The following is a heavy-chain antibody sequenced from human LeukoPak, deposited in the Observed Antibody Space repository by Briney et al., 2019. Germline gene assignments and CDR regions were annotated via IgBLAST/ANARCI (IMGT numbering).Heavy chain of an antibody. CDR3: AKGAPGGWPQQEAYYFDY. CDR2: ISWNSGSI. V-gene: IGHV3-9*01. J-gene: IGHJ4*02. CDR1: GFTFDDYA. Sequence: GGSLRLSCAASGFTFDDYAMHWVRQAPGKGLEWVSGISWNSGSIGYADSVKGRFTISRDNAKNSLYLQMNSLRAEDTALYYCAKGAPGGWPQQEAYYFDYWGQGTLVTVSS. D-gene: IGHD1-1*01.